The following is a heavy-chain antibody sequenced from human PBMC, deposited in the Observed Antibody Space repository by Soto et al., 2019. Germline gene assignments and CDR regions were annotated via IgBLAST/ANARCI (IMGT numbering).Heavy chain of an antibody. J-gene: IGHJ4*02. CDR2: SSNSGTFT. V-gene: IGHV3-11*05. CDR1: GFSISDHY. Sequence: QVQLVESGGGLVKPGGSLRLTCAAAGFSISDHYMSWLRQAPGKGLEWVAYSSNSGTFTKYADSVKGRFSISRDNAKNSLYLEINSLRGEDTAIYDCARSGDNYNVLDYWGQGTPVTVSS. D-gene: IGHD1-1*01. CDR3: ARSGDNYNVLDY.